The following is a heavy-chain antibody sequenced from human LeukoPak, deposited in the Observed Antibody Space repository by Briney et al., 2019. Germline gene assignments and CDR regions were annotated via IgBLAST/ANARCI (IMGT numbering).Heavy chain of an antibody. Sequence: VASVKVSCKASGYTFTGYYMHWVRQAPGQGLEWMGRINPNSGGTNYAQKFQGRVTMTRDTSISTAYMDLSRLTSDDTAVYYCAREETCSGGSCYYYWGQGNLVTVSS. D-gene: IGHD2-15*01. CDR3: AREETCSGGSCYYY. J-gene: IGHJ4*02. CDR1: GYTFTGYY. CDR2: INPNSGGT. V-gene: IGHV1-2*06.